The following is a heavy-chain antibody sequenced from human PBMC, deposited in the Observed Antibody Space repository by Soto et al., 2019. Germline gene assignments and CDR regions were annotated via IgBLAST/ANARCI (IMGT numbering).Heavy chain of an antibody. CDR2: IYYSGST. J-gene: IGHJ4*02. CDR1: GGSISSSSYY. D-gene: IGHD5-18*01. CDR3: ARHLGGYSYGSEFDY. V-gene: IGHV4-39*01. Sequence: TLSLTYTVSGGSISSSSYYWGWIRQPPGKGLEWIGSIYYSGSTYYNPSLKSRVTISVDTSKNQFSLKLSSVTAADTAVYYCARHLGGYSYGSEFDYWGQGTLVTVSS.